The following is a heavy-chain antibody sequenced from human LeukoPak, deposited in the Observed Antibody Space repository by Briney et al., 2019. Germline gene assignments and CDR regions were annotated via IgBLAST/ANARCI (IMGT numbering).Heavy chain of an antibody. J-gene: IGHJ6*02. CDR3: ATAAIAAAGGYYYYGMDV. D-gene: IGHD6-13*01. CDR1: GYTLTELS. V-gene: IGHV1-24*01. Sequence: ASVKVSCKVSGYTLTELSMHWVRQAPGKGLEWMGGFDPEDGETIYAQKFQGRVTMTEDTSTDTAYMELSSLRSEDTAVYYCATAAIAAAGGYYYYGMDVWGQGTTVTVSS. CDR2: FDPEDGET.